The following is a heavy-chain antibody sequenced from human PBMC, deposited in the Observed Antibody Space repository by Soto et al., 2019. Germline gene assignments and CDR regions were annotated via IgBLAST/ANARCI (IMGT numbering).Heavy chain of an antibody. D-gene: IGHD4-17*01. V-gene: IGHV5-10-1*01. CDR3: ARRSAAYGDYYYYYYGMDV. CDR1: GYSFTSYW. J-gene: IGHJ6*02. Sequence: GESLKISCKGSGYSFTSYWISWVRQMPGKGLEWMGRIDPSDSYTNYSPSFQGHVTISADKSISTAYLQWSSLKASDTAMYYCARRSAAYGDYYYYYYGMDVWGQGTTVTVS. CDR2: IDPSDSYT.